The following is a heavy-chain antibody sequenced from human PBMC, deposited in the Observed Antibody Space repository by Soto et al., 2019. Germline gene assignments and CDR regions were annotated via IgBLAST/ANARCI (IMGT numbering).Heavy chain of an antibody. J-gene: IGHJ4*02. Sequence: QVQLVQSGAEVKTPGSSLKVSCKVSGSRFSNFVISWVRQAPGHGLEWLGRIIPIFNSTKYAQKFQGRVTITADKSTSPASLELSSLSSDDTALYYCAREGRGRKAGYNGLVSLGYWGQGTLVTVSS. CDR2: IIPIFNST. V-gene: IGHV1-69*06. CDR3: AREGRGRKAGYNGLVSLGY. CDR1: GSRFSNFV. D-gene: IGHD5-12*01.